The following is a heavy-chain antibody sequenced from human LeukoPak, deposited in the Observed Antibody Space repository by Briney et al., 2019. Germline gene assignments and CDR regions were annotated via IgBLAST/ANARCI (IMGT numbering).Heavy chain of an antibody. CDR1: GGSISSYY. CDR3: ARDLSRYSGYDFARNWFDP. J-gene: IGHJ5*02. V-gene: IGHV4-39*07. Sequence: SETLSLTCTVSGGSISSYYWGWIRQPPGKGLEWIGSIYYSGSTYYNPSLKSRVTISVDTSKNQFSLKLSSVTAADTAVYYCARDLSRYSGYDFARNWFDPWGQGTLVTVSS. D-gene: IGHD5-12*01. CDR2: IYYSGST.